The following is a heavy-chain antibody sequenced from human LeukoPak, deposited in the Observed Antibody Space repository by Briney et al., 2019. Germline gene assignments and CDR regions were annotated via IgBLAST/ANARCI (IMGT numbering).Heavy chain of an antibody. CDR1: GFTFSSYG. V-gene: IGHV3-30*02. CDR3: AKDGHYYDSSGYYYYYYYMDV. Sequence: PGWSLRLSCAASGFTFSSYGMHWVRQAPGKGLEWVAFIRYDGSNKYYADSVKGRFTISRDNSKNTLYLQMNSLRAEDTAVYYCAKDGHYYDSSGYYYYYYYMDVWGKGTTVTISS. CDR2: IRYDGSNK. D-gene: IGHD3-22*01. J-gene: IGHJ6*03.